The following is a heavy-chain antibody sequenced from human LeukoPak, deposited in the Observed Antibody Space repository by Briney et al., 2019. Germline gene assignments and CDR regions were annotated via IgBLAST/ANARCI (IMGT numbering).Heavy chain of an antibody. CDR3: ARDRTPYYYDSSGPVDAFDI. Sequence: PGGSLRLSCAASGFSFSRSWMHWVRQAPGKGLEWVAVIWYDGSNKYYADSVKGRFTISRDNSKNTLYLQMNSLRAEDTAVYYCARDRTPYYYDSSGPVDAFDIWGQGTMVTVSS. J-gene: IGHJ3*02. D-gene: IGHD3-22*01. V-gene: IGHV3-33*08. CDR1: GFSFSRSW. CDR2: IWYDGSNK.